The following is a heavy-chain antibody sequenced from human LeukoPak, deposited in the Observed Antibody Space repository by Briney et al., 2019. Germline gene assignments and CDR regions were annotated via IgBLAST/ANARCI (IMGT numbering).Heavy chain of an antibody. D-gene: IGHD2-2*01. J-gene: IGHJ6*03. CDR1: GGSISSYY. CDR3: ARDSVGYCSSTSCPRAHYYYYYMDV. Sequence: PSEILSLTCTVSGGSISSYYWSWIRQPPGKGLEWIGYIYYSGSTNYNPSLKSRVTISVDTSKNQFSLKLSSVTAADTAVYYCARDSVGYCSSTSCPRAHYYYYYMDVWGKGTTVTVSS. CDR2: IYYSGST. V-gene: IGHV4-59*01.